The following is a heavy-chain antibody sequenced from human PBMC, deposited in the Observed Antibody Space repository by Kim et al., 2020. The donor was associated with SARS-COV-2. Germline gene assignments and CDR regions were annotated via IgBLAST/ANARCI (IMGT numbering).Heavy chain of an antibody. Sequence: AYSVKGRFTISRDNAKNSLYLQMNSLRDEDTAVYYCARDPYYYGSGVDPWGQGTLVTVSS. D-gene: IGHD3-10*01. J-gene: IGHJ5*02. CDR3: ARDPYYYGSGVDP. V-gene: IGHV3-48*02.